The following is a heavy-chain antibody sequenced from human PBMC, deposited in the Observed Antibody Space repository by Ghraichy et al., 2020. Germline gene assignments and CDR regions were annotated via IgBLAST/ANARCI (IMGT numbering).Heavy chain of an antibody. CDR3: ARDLGITMVRGGPDY. D-gene: IGHD3-10*01. Sequence: ASVKVSCKASGYTFTSYYVHWVRQAPGQGLEWMGIINPSGGSTSYAQKFQGRVTMTMDTSTSTVYMELSSLRSEDTAVYYCARDLGITMVRGGPDYWGQGTLVTVSS. CDR2: INPSGGST. CDR1: GYTFTSYY. J-gene: IGHJ4*02. V-gene: IGHV1-46*01.